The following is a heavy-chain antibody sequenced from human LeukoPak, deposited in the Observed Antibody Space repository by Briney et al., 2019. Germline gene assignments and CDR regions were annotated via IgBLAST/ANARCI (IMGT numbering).Heavy chain of an antibody. CDR3: ARDRYARRGHSYGPGVY. J-gene: IGHJ4*02. Sequence: SVKVSCKASGGTFSSYAISWVRQAPGQGLEWMGGIIPIFGTANYAQKFQGRVTITTDESTSTAYMELSSLRSEDTAVYYCARDRYARRGHSYGPGVYWGQGTLVTVSS. CDR1: GGTFSSYA. D-gene: IGHD5-18*01. CDR2: IIPIFGTA. V-gene: IGHV1-69*05.